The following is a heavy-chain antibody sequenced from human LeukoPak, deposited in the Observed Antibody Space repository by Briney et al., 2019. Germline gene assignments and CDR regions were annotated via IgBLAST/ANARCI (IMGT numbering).Heavy chain of an antibody. CDR2: VYPSNSET. CDR3: ARHRYSGSDTQGFDS. CDR1: GYRFTEYW. V-gene: IGHV5-51*01. D-gene: IGHD5-12*01. Sequence: GESLKISCKGSGYRFTEYWIAWVRQMPGKGLGWMGIVYPSNSETRYSPSFQGQVTISADKSISTAYLQWSSPEASDTAMYFCARHRYSGSDTQGFDSWGQGTLVTVSS. J-gene: IGHJ4*02.